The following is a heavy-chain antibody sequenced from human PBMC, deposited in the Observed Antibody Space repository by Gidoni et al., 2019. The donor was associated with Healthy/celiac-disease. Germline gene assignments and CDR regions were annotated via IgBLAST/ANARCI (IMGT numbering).Heavy chain of an antibody. CDR3: ARHERYSYGYYVLTSVDY. J-gene: IGHJ4*02. D-gene: IGHD5-18*01. CDR2: IDPSDSYT. V-gene: IGHV5-10-1*01. CDR1: GYSFTSYW. Sequence: EVQLVQSGAEVKKPGESLRIHCKGSGYSFTSYWTSWLRQMPGKGLEWMGRIDPSDSYTNYSPSFQGHVTISADKSISTAYLQWSSLKASDTAMYYCARHERYSYGYYVLTSVDYWGQGTLVTVSS.